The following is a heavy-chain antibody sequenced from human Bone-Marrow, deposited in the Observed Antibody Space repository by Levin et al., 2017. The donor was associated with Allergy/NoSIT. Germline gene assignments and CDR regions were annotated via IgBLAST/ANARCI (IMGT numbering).Heavy chain of an antibody. CDR3: ARDIGEWELLLSAFDI. J-gene: IGHJ3*02. Sequence: GGSLRLSCAASGFSFSRHAMHWVRQAPGKGLEWVAFILYDGRNKYYADSVKGRFTISRDNSKNTLYLQMNSLRAEDTAVYYCARDIGEWELLLSAFDIWGQGTMVSVSS. CDR1: GFSFSRHA. CDR2: ILYDGRNK. D-gene: IGHD1-26*01. V-gene: IGHV3-30*04.